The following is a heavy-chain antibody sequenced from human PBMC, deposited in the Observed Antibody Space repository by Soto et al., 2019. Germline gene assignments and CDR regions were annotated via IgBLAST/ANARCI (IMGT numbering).Heavy chain of an antibody. V-gene: IGHV4-59*01. D-gene: IGHD6-19*01. CDR3: AREYSSFEY. Sequence: QVQLQESGPGLLKPSETLSLTCTVSGGSISTYYWSWIRQPPGKGLEWIGYIHYSGSTSYNPPLNSRVAISVDTSKNQFSLKLSSVTAADTAVYYCAREYSSFEYWGQGILVSVSS. J-gene: IGHJ4*02. CDR1: GGSISTYY. CDR2: IHYSGST.